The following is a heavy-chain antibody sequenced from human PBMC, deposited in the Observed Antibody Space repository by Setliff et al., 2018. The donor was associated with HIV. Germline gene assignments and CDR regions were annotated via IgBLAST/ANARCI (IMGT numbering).Heavy chain of an antibody. Sequence: GASVKVSCKASTYTFSSYVINWVRQAPGQGLEWRGRISVYNGNTIYAQKLQGRVLMNTDTSTSTAYMELRSLRSDDTAMYYCATQRDIVMVPGQGGFDIWSQGTMVTV. V-gene: IGHV1-18*01. D-gene: IGHD2-2*01. CDR3: ATQRDIVMVPGQGGFDI. CDR1: TYTFSSYV. J-gene: IGHJ3*02. CDR2: ISVYNGNT.